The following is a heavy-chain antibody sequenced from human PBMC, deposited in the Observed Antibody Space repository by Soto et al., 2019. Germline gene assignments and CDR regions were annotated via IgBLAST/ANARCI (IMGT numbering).Heavy chain of an antibody. CDR1: GYTFYTYG. J-gene: IGHJ5*02. D-gene: IGHD2-2*01. V-gene: IGHV1-18*01. Sequence: RASVKVSCKASGYTFYTYGMGWVRLAPGQGLEWMGWVSAYNGYTEYAQKFQGRVTITRDTSASTAYMELSSLRSEDTAVYYCARVGPPADPWAQRTLVTGSS. CDR2: VSAYNGYT. CDR3: ARVGPPADP.